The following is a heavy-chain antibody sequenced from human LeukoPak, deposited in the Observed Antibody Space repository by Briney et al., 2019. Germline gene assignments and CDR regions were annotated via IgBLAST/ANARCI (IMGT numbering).Heavy chain of an antibody. CDR3: AKDSTFGCTSTSCSLDY. V-gene: IGHV3-43*01. J-gene: IGHJ4*02. D-gene: IGHD2-2*01. CDR2: ISWDGGST. CDR1: GFTFRSYT. Sequence: GSLRLSCAASGFTFRSYTMHWVRQAPGKGLEWVSLISWDGGSTYYADSVKGRFTISRDNSKNSLYLQMNSLRTEDTALYYCAKDSTFGCTSTSCSLDYWGQGTLVTVSS.